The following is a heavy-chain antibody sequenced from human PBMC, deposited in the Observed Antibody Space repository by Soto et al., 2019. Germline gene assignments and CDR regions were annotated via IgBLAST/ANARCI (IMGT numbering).Heavy chain of an antibody. CDR3: ARDTPPHGDYDGPAY. CDR1: GYTFTSYG. Sequence: QVQLVQSGAEVKKPGASVKVSCKASGYTFTSYGISWVRQAPGQGLEWMGWISAYNGNTNYAQKLQGRVTMTTDTSTSTPNMEPRSLRSDETAVYYCARDTPPHGDYDGPAYWGQGTLVTVSS. V-gene: IGHV1-18*01. D-gene: IGHD4-17*01. J-gene: IGHJ4*02. CDR2: ISAYNGNT.